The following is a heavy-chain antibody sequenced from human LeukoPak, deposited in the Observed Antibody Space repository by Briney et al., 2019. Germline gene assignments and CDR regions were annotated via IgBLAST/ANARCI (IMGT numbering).Heavy chain of an antibody. D-gene: IGHD3-10*01. V-gene: IGHV3-21*01. CDR2: ISSSSSYI. Sequence: PGGSLRLSCAASGFTFSSYSMNWVRQAPGKGLEWVSSISSSSSYIYYADSVEGRFTISRDNAKNSLYLQMNSLRAEDTAVYYCARNYGSGSYYDYWGQGTLVTVSS. CDR3: ARNYGSGSYYDY. J-gene: IGHJ4*02. CDR1: GFTFSSYS.